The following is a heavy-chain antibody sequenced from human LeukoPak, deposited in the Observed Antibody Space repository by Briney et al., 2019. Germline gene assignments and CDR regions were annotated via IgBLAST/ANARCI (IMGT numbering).Heavy chain of an antibody. CDR2: LSYDGSEK. CDR3: AKYGSGSDYYYYGLDV. Sequence: PGGSLRLSCAASGFSFSTYAMHWVRQAPGKGLEWVALLSYDGSEKFYADSVKGRFTISRDNSKNTVDLQMNNLRAEDTAVYYCAKYGSGSDYYYYGLDVWGQGTTVTVSS. J-gene: IGHJ6*02. D-gene: IGHD3-10*01. V-gene: IGHV3-30*18. CDR1: GFSFSTYA.